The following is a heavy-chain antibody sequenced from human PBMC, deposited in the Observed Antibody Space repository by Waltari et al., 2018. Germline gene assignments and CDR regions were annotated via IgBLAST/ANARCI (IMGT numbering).Heavy chain of an antibody. CDR1: GGSFSGYY. CDR3: ASIPKPYGSGSYYNEVVY. J-gene: IGHJ4*02. Sequence: QVQLQQWGAGLLKPSETLSLTCAVYGGSFSGYYWSWIRQPPGKGLEWIGEINHSGSTNYNPSLKSRVTISVDTSKNQFSLKLSSVTAADTAVYYCASIPKPYGSGSYYNEVVYWGQGTLVTVSS. CDR2: INHSGST. D-gene: IGHD3-10*01. V-gene: IGHV4-34*01.